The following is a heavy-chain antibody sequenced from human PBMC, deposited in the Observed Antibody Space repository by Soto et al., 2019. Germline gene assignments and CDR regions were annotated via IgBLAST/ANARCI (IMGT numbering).Heavy chain of an antibody. J-gene: IGHJ2*01. CDR1: GGSFSGYY. CDR2: INHSGST. Sequence: QVQLQQWGAGLLKPSETLSLTCAVYGGSFSGYYWSWIRQPPGKGLEWIGEINHSGSTNYNPSLKSRVTISVDTSKNQFSLKLSSVTAADTAVYYCARGGSYYDSSGYYYSTPPNWYFDLWGRGTLVTVSS. D-gene: IGHD3-22*01. V-gene: IGHV4-34*01. CDR3: ARGGSYYDSSGYYYSTPPNWYFDL.